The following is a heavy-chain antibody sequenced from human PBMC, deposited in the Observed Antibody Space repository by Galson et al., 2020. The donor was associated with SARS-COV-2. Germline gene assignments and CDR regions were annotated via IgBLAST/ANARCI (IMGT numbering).Heavy chain of an antibody. D-gene: IGHD5-18*01. CDR2: IIGDGSGA. Sequence: GESLKISCAASGFNFKDYWMHWVRQAPGQGLVWVARIIGDGSGATYADSVKGRFTISRDNPKNMLYLQMDSLGAEDTAIYYCARAVMVSGNDYWGQGTLVTVS. J-gene: IGHJ4*02. CDR3: ARAVMVSGNDY. V-gene: IGHV3-74*03. CDR1: GFNFKDYW.